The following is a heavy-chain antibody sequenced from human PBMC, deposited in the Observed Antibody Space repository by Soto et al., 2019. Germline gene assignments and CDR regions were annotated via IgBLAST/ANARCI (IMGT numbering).Heavy chain of an antibody. J-gene: IGHJ4*02. CDR3: ARRSSGWYFDY. D-gene: IGHD6-19*01. V-gene: IGHV3-23*01. Sequence: EVQLLESGGGLVQPGGSLRLSCAASGFTFSSYAMSWVRQAPGKGLEWVSAISGSGGSTYYADSVKGRFTISRDNSKNPLYLQMNSLKAEDTAVYYCARRSSGWYFDYWGQGTLVTVSS. CDR2: ISGSGGST. CDR1: GFTFSSYA.